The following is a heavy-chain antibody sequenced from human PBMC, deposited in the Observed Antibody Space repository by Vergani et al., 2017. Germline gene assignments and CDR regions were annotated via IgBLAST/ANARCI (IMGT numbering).Heavy chain of an antibody. CDR2: INHSGST. CDR3: ARFDYYDSSGHGAFDI. Sequence: QVQLQQWGAGLLKPSETLSLTCAVYGGSFSGYYWSWIRQPPGKGLEWIGEINHSGSTNYNPSLKSRVTISVDRSKNQFSLKLSSVTAADTAVYYCARFDYYDSSGHGAFDIWGQGTMVTVSS. J-gene: IGHJ3*02. V-gene: IGHV4-34*01. D-gene: IGHD3-22*01. CDR1: GGSFSGYY.